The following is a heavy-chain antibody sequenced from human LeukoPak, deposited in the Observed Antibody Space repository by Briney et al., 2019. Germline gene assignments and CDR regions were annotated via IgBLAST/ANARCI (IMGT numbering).Heavy chain of an antibody. CDR1: GGSFSGDY. Sequence: SETLSLTCAVYGGSFSGDYWSWIRQPPGKGLEWIGEINHSGSTNYNPSLKSRVTISVDTSKNQFSLKLSSVTAADTAVYYCARGRGGSYSGSQALWGQGTLVTVSS. CDR2: INHSGST. CDR3: ARGRGGSYSGSQAL. V-gene: IGHV4-34*01. J-gene: IGHJ4*02. D-gene: IGHD1-26*01.